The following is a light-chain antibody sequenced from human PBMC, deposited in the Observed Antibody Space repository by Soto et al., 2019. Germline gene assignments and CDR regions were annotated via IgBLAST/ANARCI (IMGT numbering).Light chain of an antibody. J-gene: IGKJ3*01. CDR2: AAS. CDR1: QSVSSN. V-gene: IGKV3-15*01. Sequence: EIALTQSPATLAVSPGERATLSCRASQSVSSNIAWYQQIPGQAPRLLIYAASTRATGVPARFSGSGSGTELTLTSNSLQSEEFAVYYCQQYKTFGPGTKVEIK. CDR3: QQYKT.